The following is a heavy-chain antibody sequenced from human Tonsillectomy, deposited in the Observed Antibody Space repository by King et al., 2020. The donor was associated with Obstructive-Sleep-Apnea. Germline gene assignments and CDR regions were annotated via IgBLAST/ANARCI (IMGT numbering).Heavy chain of an antibody. CDR3: ARNSTRKSGFPLDY. J-gene: IGHJ4*02. Sequence: VQLQESGPGLVKPSETLSLTCTVSGGSISSYSWSWIRQPPGKGLEWIGYIYYSGSTNYNPSLKSRVSISVDTSKNQFSLKLSSVTAADTAVYYCARNSTRKSGFPLDYWGQGTLVTVSS. CDR2: IYYSGST. V-gene: IGHV4-59*08. D-gene: IGHD3-22*01. CDR1: GGSISSYS.